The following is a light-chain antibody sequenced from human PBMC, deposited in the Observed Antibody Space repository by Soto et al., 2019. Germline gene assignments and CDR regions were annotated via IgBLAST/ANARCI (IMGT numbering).Light chain of an antibody. CDR3: QQYSRWPYS. Sequence: EIVMTQSPATLSVSPEERATLSCRASQSISSNLAWYQHKPGQAPRLLIYGASTRATGFPARFSGSGSGTGFTLTISSLQSEDFAVYYCQQYSRWPYSFGQGTKLEIK. J-gene: IGKJ2*03. CDR2: GAS. CDR1: QSISSN. V-gene: IGKV3D-15*01.